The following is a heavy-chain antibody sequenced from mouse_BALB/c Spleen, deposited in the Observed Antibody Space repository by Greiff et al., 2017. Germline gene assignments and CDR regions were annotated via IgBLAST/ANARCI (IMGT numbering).Heavy chain of an antibody. CDR2: ISNGGGST. J-gene: IGHJ1*01. V-gene: IGHV5-12-2*01. CDR3: ARHDGYYWYFDV. Sequence: EVKLMESGGGLVQPGGSLKLSCAASGFTFSTYTMSWVRQTPEKRLEWVAYISNGGGSTYYPDTVKGRFTISRDNAKNTLYLQMSSLKSEDTAMYYCARHDGYYWYFDVGGAGTTVTVSS. D-gene: IGHD2-3*01. CDR1: GFTFSTYT.